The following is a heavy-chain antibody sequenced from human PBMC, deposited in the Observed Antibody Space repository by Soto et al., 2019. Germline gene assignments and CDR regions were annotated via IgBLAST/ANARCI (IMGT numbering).Heavy chain of an antibody. CDR2: IDSNGGT. J-gene: IGHJ6*02. Sequence: LETLSLTCTVSDDSSSNYKWSWIRQPPGRRLEWIGYIDSNGGTSYNPSLQSRVTISIDTSTKQFFLKLSSVTAADTAVYYCVRQGFGRLHGLVDVWGQGTTVTVSS. CDR3: VRQGFGRLHGLVDV. CDR1: DDSSSNYK. D-gene: IGHD3-10*01. V-gene: IGHV4-59*08.